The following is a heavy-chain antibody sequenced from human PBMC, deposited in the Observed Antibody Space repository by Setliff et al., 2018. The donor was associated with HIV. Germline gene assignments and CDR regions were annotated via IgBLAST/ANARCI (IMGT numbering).Heavy chain of an antibody. V-gene: IGHV4-34*12. CDR1: GGSFSVYY. CDR3: ARAVHRTAMETPRRSDAFDI. J-gene: IGHJ3*02. D-gene: IGHD5-18*01. Sequence: SETLSLTCAVYGGSFSVYYWSWIRQPPGKGLKWIGEIIPSGSTNYNPSLKSRVTISVDTSKNQFSLQLSSVTAADTAVYYCARAVHRTAMETPRRSDAFDIWGQGTMVTVSS. CDR2: IIPSGST.